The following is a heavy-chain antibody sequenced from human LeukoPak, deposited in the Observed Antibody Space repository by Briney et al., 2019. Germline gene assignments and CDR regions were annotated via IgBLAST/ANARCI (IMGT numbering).Heavy chain of an antibody. CDR3: ARDQVVRGVIITDY. V-gene: IGHV6-1*01. Sequence: SQTLSLTCAISGDSVSSNSAAWNWIRQSPSRGLEWLGRTYYRCQWYNDYAVSVKSRITINPDTSKNQFSLQLNSVTPEDTAVYYCARDQVVRGVIITDYWGQGTLVTVSS. CDR2: TYYRCQWYN. J-gene: IGHJ4*02. CDR1: GDSVSSNSAA. D-gene: IGHD3-10*01.